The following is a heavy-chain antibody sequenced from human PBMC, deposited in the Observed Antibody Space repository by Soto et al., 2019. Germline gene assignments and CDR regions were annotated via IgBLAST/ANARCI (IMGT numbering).Heavy chain of an antibody. CDR2: IVPMFGTA. Sequence: QVQLVQSGAEVKKPGSSVNGSCKTSGGTFGNTAVTWVRQAPGQGLEWMGGIVPMFGTANYAQKFQGRVTITADESTNTAYMELRSLRSDDTAVYYCARDGDPGYTFWSGPLGGGRFDPWGQGTLVTVSS. V-gene: IGHV1-69*12. J-gene: IGHJ5*02. CDR3: ARDGDPGYTFWSGPLGGGRFDP. CDR1: GGTFGNTA. D-gene: IGHD3-3*01.